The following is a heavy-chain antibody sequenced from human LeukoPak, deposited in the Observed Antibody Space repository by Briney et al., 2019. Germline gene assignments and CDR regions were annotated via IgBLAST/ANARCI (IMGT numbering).Heavy chain of an antibody. CDR2: IYTSGST. CDR1: GGSISSYY. CDR3: ARDYDFWSGPAYYYYGMDV. J-gene: IGHJ6*02. V-gene: IGHV4-4*07. Sequence: PSETLSLTCTVSGGSISSYYWSWTRQPAGKGLEWIGRIYTSGSTNYNPSLKSRVTMSVDTSKNQFSLKLSSVTAADTAVYYCARDYDFWSGPAYYYYGMDVWGQGTTVTVSS. D-gene: IGHD3-3*01.